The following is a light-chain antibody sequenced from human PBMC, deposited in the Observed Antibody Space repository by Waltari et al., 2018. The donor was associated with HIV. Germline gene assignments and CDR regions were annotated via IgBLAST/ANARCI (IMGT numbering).Light chain of an antibody. CDR1: QSISTY. J-gene: IGKJ3*01. V-gene: IGKV3-11*01. CDR3: QQRSNWPIFT. Sequence: EIVLTQSPATLSLSPGERATLSCRASQSISTYLAWYQQKPGQAPRLLIYRATGIPARFSGSGSGTDFTLTISSLEPEDFAVYYCQQRSNWPIFTFGPGTKVDIK.